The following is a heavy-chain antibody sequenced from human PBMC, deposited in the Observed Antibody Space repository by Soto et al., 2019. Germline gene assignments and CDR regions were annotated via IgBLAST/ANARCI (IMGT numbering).Heavy chain of an antibody. D-gene: IGHD6-13*01. CDR2: ISGSGGST. CDR1: GFAFSSYA. V-gene: IGHV3-23*01. Sequence: GGSLRLSCAASGFAFSSYAMIWVRQAPGKGLEWVSAISGSGGSTHYADSVKGRFTISRDNSKNTLYLQMNSLRAEDTAVYYCARDLGIAAAYNWFDPWGQGTLVTVS. CDR3: ARDLGIAAAYNWFDP. J-gene: IGHJ5*02.